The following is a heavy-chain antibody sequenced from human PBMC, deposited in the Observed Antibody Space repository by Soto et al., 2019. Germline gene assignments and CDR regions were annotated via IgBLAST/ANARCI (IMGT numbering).Heavy chain of an antibody. D-gene: IGHD3-22*01. CDR1: GFTFSTYA. V-gene: IGHV3-23*01. CDR2: ISASGAST. Sequence: EVQLLESGGGLVQPGGSLRLSCAASGFTFSTYATSWVRQAPGKGLEWVSAISASGASTYYADSVKGRFTISRDNSKNTLYLQMNSLRAEDTAVYYCATSYDSSGYDYWGQGTLVTVSS. J-gene: IGHJ4*02. CDR3: ATSYDSSGYDY.